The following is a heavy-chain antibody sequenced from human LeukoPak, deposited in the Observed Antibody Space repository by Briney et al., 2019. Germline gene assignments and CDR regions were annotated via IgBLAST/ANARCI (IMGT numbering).Heavy chain of an antibody. CDR3: ARETLSSSWTYDY. V-gene: IGHV3-48*01. Sequence: GGSLRLSCAASGFTFNNYNMNWVRQAPGKGLEWVSYISSSSSTLIYYADSVKGRFTISRDNAKNSLYLQMIGLGAEDTAVYYCARETLSSSWTYDYWGQGTLVTVSS. D-gene: IGHD6-13*01. CDR2: ISSSSSTLI. CDR1: GFTFNNYN. J-gene: IGHJ4*02.